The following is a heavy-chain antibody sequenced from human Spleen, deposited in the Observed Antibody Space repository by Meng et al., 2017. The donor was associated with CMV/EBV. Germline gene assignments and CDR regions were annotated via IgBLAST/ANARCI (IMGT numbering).Heavy chain of an antibody. CDR1: GLTVSVNY. D-gene: IGHD6-13*01. V-gene: IGHV3-23*01. Sequence: GESLKISCAASGLTVSVNYMIWVRQAPGKGLEWVSAISGSGGSTYYADSVKGRFTISRDNSKNTLYLQMNSLRAEDTAVYYCARDLQQLGRYYYYGMDVWGQGTTVTVSS. J-gene: IGHJ6*02. CDR3: ARDLQQLGRYYYYGMDV. CDR2: ISGSGGST.